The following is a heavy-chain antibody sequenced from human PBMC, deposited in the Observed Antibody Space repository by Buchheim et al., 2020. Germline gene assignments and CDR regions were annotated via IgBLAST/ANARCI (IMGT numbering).Heavy chain of an antibody. CDR2: INHSGST. CDR3: ASDYGGNSWVGY. J-gene: IGHJ4*02. CDR1: RGSFSGYY. V-gene: IGHV4-34*01. D-gene: IGHD4-23*01. Sequence: QVQLQQWGAGLLKPSETLSLTCAVYRGSFSGYYWSWIRQPPGKGLEWIGEINHSGSTNYNPSLKSRVTISVDTSKNQFSLKLSSVTAADTAVYYCASDYGGNSWVGYWGQGTL.